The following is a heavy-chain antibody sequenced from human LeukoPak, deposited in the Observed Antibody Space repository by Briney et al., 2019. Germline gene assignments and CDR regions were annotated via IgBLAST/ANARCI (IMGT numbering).Heavy chain of an antibody. CDR3: ARQFYSSGWRGNDY. J-gene: IGHJ4*02. CDR2: IYYSGST. V-gene: IGHV4-59*01. CDR1: GGSISSYY. Sequence: SETLSLTCTVSGGSISSYYWSWIRQPPGKGLEWIGYIYYSGSTNYNPSLKSRVTISVDTSKNQFSLKLSSVTAADTAVYYCARQFYSSGWRGNDYWGQGTLVTVSS. D-gene: IGHD6-19*01.